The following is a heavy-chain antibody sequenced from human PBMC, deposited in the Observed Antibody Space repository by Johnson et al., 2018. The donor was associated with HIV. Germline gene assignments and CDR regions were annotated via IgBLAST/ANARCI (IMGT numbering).Heavy chain of an antibody. J-gene: IGHJ3*02. V-gene: IGHV3-74*03. CDR1: GFTFSSYG. Sequence: VQVVESGGGVVQPGGSLRLSCAASGFTFSSYGMQWVRQAPGKGLVWVARIYSDGSDTAYADSVKGRFTLSRDNAKNSLYLQMNSLRAEDTALYYCANEPSLSGSYRIPLFDIWGQGTMVTVSS. CDR2: IYSDGSDT. D-gene: IGHD1-26*01. CDR3: ANEPSLSGSYRIPLFDI.